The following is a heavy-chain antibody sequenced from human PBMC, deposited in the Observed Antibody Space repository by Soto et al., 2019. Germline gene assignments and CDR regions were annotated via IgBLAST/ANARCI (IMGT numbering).Heavy chain of an antibody. CDR3: VRDRRRSNSGIDP. V-gene: IGHV4-4*02. CDR2: IYHSGIT. Sequence: QVQLQESGPGLVRPSETLSLNCAVSGDSISSSNWWSWVRQPPGKGLQWIGDIYHSGITNYNPSLRGRVTISVQKSKNQFSLRLNSVTAADTAIYYCVRDRRRSNSGIDPWGQGTLVTVSS. J-gene: IGHJ5*02. CDR1: GDSISSSNW. D-gene: IGHD3-10*01.